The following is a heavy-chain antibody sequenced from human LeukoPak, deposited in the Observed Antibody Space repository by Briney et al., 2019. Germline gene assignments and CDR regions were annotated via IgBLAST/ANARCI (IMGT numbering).Heavy chain of an antibody. V-gene: IGHV1-69*13. CDR2: IIPIFGTA. D-gene: IGHD4-11*01. Sequence: GVSVTVSCKASGYTFTNYYMHWVRQAPGQGREWMGGIIPIFGTANYAQKFQGRVTITADESTSTAYMELSSLRSEDTAVYYCARSSATVTPNWFDPWGQGTLVTVSS. J-gene: IGHJ5*02. CDR1: GYTFTNYY. CDR3: ARSSATVTPNWFDP.